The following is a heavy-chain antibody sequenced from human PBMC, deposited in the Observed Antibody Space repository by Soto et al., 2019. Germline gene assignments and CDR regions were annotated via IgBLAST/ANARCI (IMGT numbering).Heavy chain of an antibody. Sequence: ASVKVSCQASGYIFTDYALQWVRQAPGQRLEWMGWINTGNGNTFYSQKVKGRVTITRDTSASTAYLELSSLRPEDTAIYYCVRSRSTSWPFDYWGQGTLVTVSS. CDR1: GYIFTDYA. V-gene: IGHV1-3*04. CDR3: VRSRSTSWPFDY. D-gene: IGHD6-19*01. CDR2: INTGNGNT. J-gene: IGHJ4*02.